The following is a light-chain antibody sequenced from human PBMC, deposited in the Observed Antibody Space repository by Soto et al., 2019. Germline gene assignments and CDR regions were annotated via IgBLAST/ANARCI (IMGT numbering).Light chain of an antibody. J-gene: IGKJ4*01. CDR1: QDIKNY. Sequence: DIQMTQSPSSMSASVGDRVTITCQASQDIKNYLNWYQQKSGKAPKLLIYDASDLETGVPSRFSGSRSGTDFTFTINSLKTEDIATYYCQQYDNLPLTFGGGTKVDIK. CDR2: DAS. CDR3: QQYDNLPLT. V-gene: IGKV1-33*01.